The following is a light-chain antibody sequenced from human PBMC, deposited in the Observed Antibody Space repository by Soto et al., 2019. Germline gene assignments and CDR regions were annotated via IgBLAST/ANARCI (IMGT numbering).Light chain of an antibody. CDR3: QQYGYSPIT. Sequence: DIHMTHSPSSLSAAVGDSITSTSRASQSISSYLNWYQQRPGKAPKVLIYGASTLQSGVPSRFSGSGSGTEFTLTISSLQPEDFAVYYCQQYGYSPITFGQGTRLEIK. CDR1: QSISSY. V-gene: IGKV1-39*01. J-gene: IGKJ5*01. CDR2: GAS.